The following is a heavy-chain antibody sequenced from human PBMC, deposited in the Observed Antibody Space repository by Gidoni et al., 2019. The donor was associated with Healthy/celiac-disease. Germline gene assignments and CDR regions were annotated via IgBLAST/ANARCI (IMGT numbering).Heavy chain of an antibody. Sequence: QVQLVESGGGLVKPGGSLRLSCAASGFTFSDYYMSWIRQAPGKGLEWVSYISSSSSYTNYADSVKGRFTISRDNAKNSLYLQMNSLRAEDTAVYYCARLPNNLHSSGWYVGWFDPWGQGTLVTVSS. CDR1: GFTFSDYY. CDR2: ISSSSSYT. V-gene: IGHV3-11*06. J-gene: IGHJ5*02. D-gene: IGHD6-19*01. CDR3: ARLPNNLHSSGWYVGWFDP.